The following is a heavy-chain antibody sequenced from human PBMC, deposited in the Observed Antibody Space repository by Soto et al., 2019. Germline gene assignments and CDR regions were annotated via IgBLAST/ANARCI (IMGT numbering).Heavy chain of an antibody. J-gene: IGHJ4*02. CDR2: IIPILDTT. Sequence: QVQLVQSGAEVKKPGSSVKVSCKASGGTFNIFTISWVRQAPGQGLEWMGRIIPILDTTNYAQKFQGRVTITADKSTGTAYMELRSLTSEDTAVYYCARDCRGDNCYSRGLHSFDYWGQGTLVTVPS. D-gene: IGHD2-15*01. CDR3: ARDCRGDNCYSRGLHSFDY. V-gene: IGHV1-69*08. CDR1: GGTFNIFT.